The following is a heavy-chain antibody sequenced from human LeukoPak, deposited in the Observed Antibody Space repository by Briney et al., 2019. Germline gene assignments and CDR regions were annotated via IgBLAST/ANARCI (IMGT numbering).Heavy chain of an antibody. CDR1: GFTVSSNY. Sequence: GGSLRLSCAASGFTVSSNYMSWVRQAPGKGLEWVSIIYSGGSTYYADSVKGRFTISRHNSKNTLYLQLNSLRVEDTAEYYCAKAHGGSYHSGIDWGQGTLVIVSS. CDR3: AKAHGGSYHSGID. CDR2: IYSGGST. J-gene: IGHJ4*02. D-gene: IGHD2-8*01. V-gene: IGHV3-53*01.